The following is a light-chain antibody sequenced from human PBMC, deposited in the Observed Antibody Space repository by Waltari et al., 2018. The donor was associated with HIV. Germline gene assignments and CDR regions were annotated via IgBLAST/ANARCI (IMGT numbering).Light chain of an antibody. CDR3: HVWDSRSDHGV. V-gene: IGLV2-8*01. J-gene: IGLJ3*02. Sequence: QSALTQPPSASGSPGQSVTISCTGTSSDVGAYNYVSWYQQHPGKAPKLMISEVNKRPSGVPDRFSGSKSGNTASLTIRGVEAGDEADYYCHVWDSRSDHGVFGGGTKLTVL. CDR1: SSDVGAYNY. CDR2: EVN.